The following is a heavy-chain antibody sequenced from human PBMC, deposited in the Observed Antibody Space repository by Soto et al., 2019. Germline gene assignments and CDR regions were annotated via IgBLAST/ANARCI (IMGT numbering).Heavy chain of an antibody. CDR1: GFTFSDYY. CDR2: ISSSDSTI. CDR3: ARAGYCSGGRCYANYHLQH. Sequence: QVQLVESGGGLVKPGGSLRLSCAGSGFTFSDYYMSWIRQAPGKGLERVSYISSSDSTIYYADSVKGRFTISRDNAKTSLYLQMNSLRAEDTAVYYCARAGYCSGGRCYANYHLQHWGQGTLVTVSS. D-gene: IGHD2-15*01. V-gene: IGHV3-11*01. J-gene: IGHJ1*01.